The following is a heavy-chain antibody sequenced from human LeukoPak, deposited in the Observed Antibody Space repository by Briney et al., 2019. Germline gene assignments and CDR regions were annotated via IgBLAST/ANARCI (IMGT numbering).Heavy chain of an antibody. V-gene: IGHV1-18*01. CDR2: ISAYNGNT. D-gene: IGHD6-19*01. CDR3: ARHIGIAVAGRGGPGAFDI. Sequence: GASVKVSCKPSGNTFSSFAISWVRQAPGQGLEWMGWISAYNGNTNYAQKLQGRVTMTTDTSTSTAYMELRSLRSDDTAVYYCARHIGIAVAGRGGPGAFDIWGQGTMVTVSS. J-gene: IGHJ3*02. CDR1: GNTFSSFA.